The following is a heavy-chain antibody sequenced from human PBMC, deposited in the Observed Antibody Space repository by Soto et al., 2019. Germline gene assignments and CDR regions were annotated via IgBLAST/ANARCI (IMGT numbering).Heavy chain of an antibody. CDR2: IWYDGSKK. V-gene: IGHV3-33*01. CDR3: ARDGVSIFGGVDKSYYYYMDV. CDR1: GFTFSSYG. D-gene: IGHD3-3*01. Sequence: QVQLVESGGGVVQPGRSLRLSCAASGFTFSSYGMHWVRQAPGKGLEWVAVIWYDGSKKYYADSVKGRFPISRDNAKNTLYLQMNSLRAEHTAVYYCARDGVSIFGGVDKSYYYYMDVWGKGTTVTVAS. J-gene: IGHJ6*03.